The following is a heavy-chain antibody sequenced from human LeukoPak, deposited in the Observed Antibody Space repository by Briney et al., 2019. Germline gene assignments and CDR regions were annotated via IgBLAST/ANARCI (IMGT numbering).Heavy chain of an antibody. V-gene: IGHV1-69*05. J-gene: IGHJ1*01. D-gene: IGHD2-8*01. CDR2: IIPIFGTA. CDR1: GGTFSSYA. Sequence: SVKVSCRASGGTFSSYAISWVRQAPGQGLEWVGRIIPIFGTANYAQKFQGRVTITTDESTSTAYMELSSLRSEDTAVYYCARDPIGVGYFQHWGQGTLVTVSS. CDR3: ARDPIGVGYFQH.